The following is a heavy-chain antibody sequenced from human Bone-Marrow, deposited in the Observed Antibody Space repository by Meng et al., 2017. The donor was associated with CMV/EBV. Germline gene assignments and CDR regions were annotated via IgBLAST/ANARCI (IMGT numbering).Heavy chain of an antibody. Sequence: SETLSLTCTVSGGSISSGGYYWSWIRQHPGKGLEWIGYIYYSGSTYYNPSLKSRVTISVDTSKNQFSLKLSSVTAADTAVYYCARDSRNFWSGYYSYYYGMDVWGQGTTVTVSS. V-gene: IGHV4-31*03. J-gene: IGHJ6*02. CDR3: ARDSRNFWSGYYSYYYGMDV. CDR1: GGSISSGGYY. D-gene: IGHD3-3*01. CDR2: IYYSGST.